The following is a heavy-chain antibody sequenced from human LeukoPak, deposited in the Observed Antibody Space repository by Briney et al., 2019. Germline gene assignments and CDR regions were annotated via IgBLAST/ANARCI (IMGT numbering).Heavy chain of an antibody. CDR2: INWNGGST. CDR3: ARGNYGDGGPIYYYYYYYMDV. D-gene: IGHD4-17*01. CDR1: GFTFDDYG. Sequence: GGSLRLSCAASGFTFDDYGMSWVRHAPGKGLEWVSGINWNGGSTVYADSVKGRFTISRDNAKNSLYLQMNSLRAEDTALYYCARGNYGDGGPIYYYYYYYMDVWGKGTTVTVSS. J-gene: IGHJ6*03. V-gene: IGHV3-20*04.